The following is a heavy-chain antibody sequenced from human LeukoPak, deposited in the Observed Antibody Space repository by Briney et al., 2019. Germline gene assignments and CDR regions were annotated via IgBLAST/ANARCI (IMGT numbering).Heavy chain of an antibody. Sequence: ASVKVSCKASGYTFTGYYMHWVRQAPGQGLEWMGWINPNSGGTNYAQKFQGRVTMTRDTSISTAYMELSRLRSDDTAVYYCARVYTGYSSGWYYFGDYYYYMDVWGKGTTVTVSS. J-gene: IGHJ6*03. CDR3: ARVYTGYSSGWYYFGDYYYYMDV. CDR2: INPNSGGT. V-gene: IGHV1-2*02. D-gene: IGHD6-19*01. CDR1: GYTFTGYY.